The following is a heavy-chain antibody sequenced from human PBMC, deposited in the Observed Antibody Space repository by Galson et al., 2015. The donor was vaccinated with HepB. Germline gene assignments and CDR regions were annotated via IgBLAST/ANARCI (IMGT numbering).Heavy chain of an antibody. D-gene: IGHD1-1*01. CDR2: ITSGSTYL. V-gene: IGHV3-11*03. Sequence: SLRLSCAASGFTFSDYYMSWVRQAPGKGLDWVSSITSGSTYLYYRDSVKGRFTISRDNAKSSLYLQMNSLITNDTAVYFCARQLGHQFDHWGQGALVTVSS. CDR3: ARQLGHQFDH. CDR1: GFTFSDYY. J-gene: IGHJ4*02.